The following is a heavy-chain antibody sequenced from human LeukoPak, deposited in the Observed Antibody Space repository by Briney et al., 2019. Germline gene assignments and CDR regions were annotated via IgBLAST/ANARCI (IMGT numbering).Heavy chain of an antibody. CDR2: IYSGGST. Sequence: GRSLRLSCAASGFTVSSNYMSWVRQAPGKGLEWVSVIYSGGSTYYADSVKGRFTISRHNSKNTLYLQMNSLRAEDTAVYYCARVEAGPYYYYGMDVWGQGTTVTVSS. CDR3: ARVEAGPYYYYGMDV. V-gene: IGHV3-53*04. J-gene: IGHJ6*02. CDR1: GFTVSSNY. D-gene: IGHD6-19*01.